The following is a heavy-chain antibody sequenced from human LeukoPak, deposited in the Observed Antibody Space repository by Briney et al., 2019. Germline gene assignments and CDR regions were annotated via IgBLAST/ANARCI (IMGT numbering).Heavy chain of an antibody. CDR1: GGSISSSSYY. CDR3: ARQKGGTRNAFDI. J-gene: IGHJ3*02. CDR2: IYYSGST. D-gene: IGHD1-26*01. Sequence: PSETLSLTCTVSGGSISSSSYYWGWIRQPPGKGLEWNGSIYYSGSTYYNPSLKSRVTISVDTSKNQFSLKLSSVTAADTAVYYCARQKGGTRNAFDIWGQGTMVTVSS. V-gene: IGHV4-39*01.